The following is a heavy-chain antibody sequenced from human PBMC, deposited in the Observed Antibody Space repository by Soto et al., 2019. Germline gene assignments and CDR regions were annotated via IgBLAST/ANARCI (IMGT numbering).Heavy chain of an antibody. Sequence: PGESLKISCKGSVYSFTSYWISWVRQMPGKGLAWMGRIDPSDSYTNYSPSFQGHVTISADKSISTAYLQWSSLKASDTAMYYCARHSGRGERIRETYYDFWSGWAQEYYYYYGMDVWGQGTTVTVSS. D-gene: IGHD3-3*01. V-gene: IGHV5-10-1*01. CDR1: VYSFTSYW. J-gene: IGHJ6*02. CDR3: ARHSGRGERIRETYYDFWSGWAQEYYYYYGMDV. CDR2: IDPSDSYT.